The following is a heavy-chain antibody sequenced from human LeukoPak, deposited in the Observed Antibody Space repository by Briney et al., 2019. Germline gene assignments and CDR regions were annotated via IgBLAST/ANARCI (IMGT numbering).Heavy chain of an antibody. CDR1: GFTFSIYE. D-gene: IGHD6-13*01. CDR3: ARVSHSQQPLDY. V-gene: IGHV3-48*03. J-gene: IGHJ4*02. CDR2: IDGSGSTA. Sequence: GGSLRLSCAAYGFTFSIYEMNWVRQAPGKGLECLAYIDGSGSTAYYVDSVKGRFTLSRDNTKNSLYLQMNSLRAEDTAVYYCARVSHSQQPLDYWGQGTLVTVSS.